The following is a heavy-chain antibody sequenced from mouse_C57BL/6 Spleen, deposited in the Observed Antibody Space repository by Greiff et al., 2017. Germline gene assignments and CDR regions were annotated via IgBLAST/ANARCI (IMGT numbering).Heavy chain of an antibody. J-gene: IGHJ4*01. CDR1: GYTFTSYG. V-gene: IGHV1-81*01. D-gene: IGHD1-1*01. Sequence: QVQLQQSGAELARPGASVKLSCKASGYTFTSYGISWVKQRTGQGLEWIGEIYPRSGNTYYNEKFKGKATLTADKSSSTAYMELRSLTSEDSAVYFCAREGTTVGATPYAMDYWGQGTSVTVSS. CDR3: AREGTTVGATPYAMDY. CDR2: IYPRSGNT.